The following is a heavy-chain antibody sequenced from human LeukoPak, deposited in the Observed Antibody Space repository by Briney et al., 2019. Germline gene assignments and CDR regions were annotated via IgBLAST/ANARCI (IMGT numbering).Heavy chain of an antibody. J-gene: IGHJ5*02. Sequence: ASVKVSCKASGYTFTGYYMHWVRQAPGQGLEWMGWINPNSGGTNYAQKFQGTVTMTRDTSISTAYMELSRLRSDDTAVYYCARGPHRSSRQRSWFDPWGQGTLVTVSS. CDR2: INPNSGGT. D-gene: IGHD6-6*01. CDR1: GYTFTGYY. CDR3: ARGPHRSSRQRSWFDP. V-gene: IGHV1-2*02.